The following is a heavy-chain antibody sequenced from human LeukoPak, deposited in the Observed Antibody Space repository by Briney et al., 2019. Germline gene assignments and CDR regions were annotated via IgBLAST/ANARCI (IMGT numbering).Heavy chain of an antibody. CDR1: GYTFTSYA. CDR2: INAGNGNT. D-gene: IGHD2-15*01. J-gene: IGHJ4*02. Sequence: ASVKVSCKASGYTFTSYAMHWVRQAPGQRLEWMGWINAGNGNTKYSQKFQGRVTITRDTSASTAYMELSSLRPEDTAVYYCARDLLPLDIVVVVAATDWGQGTLVTVSS. CDR3: ARDLLPLDIVVVVAATD. V-gene: IGHV1-3*01.